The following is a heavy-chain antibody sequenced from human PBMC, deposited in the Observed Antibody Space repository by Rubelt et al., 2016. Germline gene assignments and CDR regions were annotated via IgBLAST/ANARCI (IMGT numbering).Heavy chain of an antibody. CDR3: ARHPGIAVAEGKQGMDV. J-gene: IGHJ6*02. D-gene: IGHD6-19*01. CDR2: IYYSGST. V-gene: IGHV4-59*08. CDR1: GGSISNYY. Sequence: QVQLQESGPGLVKPSETLSLTCTVSGGSISNYYWSWIRQPPGKGLEWIGYIYYSGSTSYNPSLRSRVTISVDTSKNQFSLKLSSVTAADTAVYYCARHPGIAVAEGKQGMDVWGQGTTVTVSS.